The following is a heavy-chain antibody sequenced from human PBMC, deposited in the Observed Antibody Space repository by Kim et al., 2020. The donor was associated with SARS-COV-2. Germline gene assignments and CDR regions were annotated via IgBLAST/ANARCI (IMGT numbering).Heavy chain of an antibody. J-gene: IGHJ3*02. Sequence: SETLSLTCTVSGGSISSYYWSWIRQPPGKGLEWIGYIYYSGSTNYNPSLKSRVTISVDTSKNQFSLKLSSVTAADTAVYYCARGGLWIQTKYDAFDIWGQGTMVTVSS. D-gene: IGHD5-18*01. V-gene: IGHV4-59*01. CDR2: IYYSGST. CDR1: GGSISSYY. CDR3: ARGGLWIQTKYDAFDI.